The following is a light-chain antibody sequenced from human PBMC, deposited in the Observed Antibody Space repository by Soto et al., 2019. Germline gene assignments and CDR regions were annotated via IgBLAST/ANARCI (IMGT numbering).Light chain of an antibody. Sequence: DVVMTQSPLSLPVTLGQPATISCRSSQGLVHSDGNTYLSWFQQRPGQSPRRLIYKISNRDSVVPDRLSGSGSGTDFTLKISRVEAEDSGVDYCMQGSHWPTTFGQGTKVDIK. CDR2: KIS. V-gene: IGKV2-30*02. CDR1: QGLVHSDGNTY. J-gene: IGKJ1*01. CDR3: MQGSHWPTT.